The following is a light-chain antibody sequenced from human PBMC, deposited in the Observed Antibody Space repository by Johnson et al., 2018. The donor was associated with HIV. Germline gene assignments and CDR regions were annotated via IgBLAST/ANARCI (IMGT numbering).Light chain of an antibody. V-gene: IGLV1-51*01. CDR2: DNN. CDR1: SSNVGSSF. Sequence: QSVLTQPPSVSAAPGQTVTISCSGSSSNVGSSFVSWYRQVPGTAPKILIYDNNKRPSGIPGRFSGSKSGPSATLGITGLQTGDEADYYCGTWDSSLSAGRVFGTGTKVTVL. CDR3: GTWDSSLSAGRV. J-gene: IGLJ1*01.